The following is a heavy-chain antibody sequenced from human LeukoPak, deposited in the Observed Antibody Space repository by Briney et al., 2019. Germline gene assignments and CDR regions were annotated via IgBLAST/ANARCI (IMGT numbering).Heavy chain of an antibody. V-gene: IGHV3-23*01. CDR1: VFTFDTYA. CDR2: ISGSGTNT. Sequence: GGSLRLSCAASVFTFDTYALSWVRRAPGRGLEWVSAISGSGTNTHYADSVKGRFTISRAKSKGTVLLQMNSLRAGDKATYYCAKRCLSEGSGIGNWFDSGGRGPLVTASS. D-gene: IGHD2/OR15-2a*01. J-gene: IGHJ5*01. CDR3: AKRCLSEGSGIGNWFDS.